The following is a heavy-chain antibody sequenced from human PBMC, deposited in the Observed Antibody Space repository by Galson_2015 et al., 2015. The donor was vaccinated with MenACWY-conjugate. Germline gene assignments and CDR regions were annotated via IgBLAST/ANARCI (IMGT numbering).Heavy chain of an antibody. CDR2: IDPGDSRT. V-gene: IGHV5-10-1*01. Sequence: QSGAEVKKPGESLRISCKGSGYSFTNYYISWVRQMPGKGLEWMGRIDPGDSRTNYSPSFQGHVTISADTSISTAYLQWSSLKASDTAKYYCARRGYSYGYDYWGQGTLVTVSS. D-gene: IGHD5-18*01. CDR1: GYSFTNYY. J-gene: IGHJ4*02. CDR3: ARRGYSYGYDY.